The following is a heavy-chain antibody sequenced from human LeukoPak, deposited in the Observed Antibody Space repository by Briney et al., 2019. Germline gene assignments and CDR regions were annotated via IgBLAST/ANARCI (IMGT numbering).Heavy chain of an antibody. CDR1: GGSISSSSYY. D-gene: IGHD6-19*01. J-gene: IGHJ5*02. V-gene: IGHV4-39*07. Sequence: SETLSLTCTVSGGSISSSSYYWGWIRQPPGKGLEWIGSIYYSGSTYYNPSLKSRVTISVDTSKNQFSLKLSSVTAADTAVYYCARTRDGSGWYRKNWFDPWGQGTLVTVSS. CDR3: ARTRDGSGWYRKNWFDP. CDR2: IYYSGST.